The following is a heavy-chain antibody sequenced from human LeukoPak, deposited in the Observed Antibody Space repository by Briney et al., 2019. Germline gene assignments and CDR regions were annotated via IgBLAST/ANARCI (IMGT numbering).Heavy chain of an antibody. CDR2: IYSGGST. V-gene: IGHV3-66*01. D-gene: IGHD6-19*01. CDR3: ARGAGAYNYYAMDV. CDR1: GFTVSSND. J-gene: IGHJ6*02. Sequence: GGCLRLSCAPSGFTVSSNDMNWVRQPPVKGLEWVSVIYSGGSTFSVDSVKGRFTISRDNSKNTLYLQMNSLRAEDTALYYCARGAGAYNYYAMDVWGQGTTVTVSS.